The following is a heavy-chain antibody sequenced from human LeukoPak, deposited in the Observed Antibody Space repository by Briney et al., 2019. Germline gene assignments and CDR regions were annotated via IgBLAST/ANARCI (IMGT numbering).Heavy chain of an antibody. CDR2: ISSSSSYT. D-gene: IGHD5-18*01. J-gene: IGHJ4*02. CDR3: ASGYSYGAY. V-gene: IGHV3-11*03. Sequence: GGSLRLSCAASGFTFSDYYMSWIRQAPGKGLEWVSYISSSSSYTNYADSVKGRFTISRDNAKNSLYLQMNSLRAEDTVVYYCASGYSYGAYWGQGTLVTVSS. CDR1: GFTFSDYY.